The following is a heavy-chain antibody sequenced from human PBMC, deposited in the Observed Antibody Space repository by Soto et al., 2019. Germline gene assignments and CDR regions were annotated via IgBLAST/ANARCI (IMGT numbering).Heavy chain of an antibody. CDR2: IYYSGST. J-gene: IGHJ4*02. Sequence: SETLSLTCTVSGGSISSYYWSWIRQPPGKGLEWIGYIYYSGSTNYNPSLKSRVTISVDRSKNQFSLKLSSVTAADTAVYYCATLPPRIEVTVLPIPTGGQGTLVTVSS. CDR1: GGSISSYY. V-gene: IGHV4-59*12. CDR3: ATLPPRIEVTVLPIPT. D-gene: IGHD2-15*01.